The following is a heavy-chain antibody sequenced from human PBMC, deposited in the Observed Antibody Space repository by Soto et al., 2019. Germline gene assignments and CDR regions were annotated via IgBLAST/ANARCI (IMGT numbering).Heavy chain of an antibody. CDR3: ARGLRLGNSIAVAGYYFDY. J-gene: IGHJ4*02. D-gene: IGHD6-19*01. V-gene: IGHV4-34*01. CDR1: GGSFSGYY. CDR2: INHSGST. Sequence: QVQLQQWGAGLLKPSETLSLTCAVYGGSFSGYYWSWIRQPPGKGLEWIGEINHSGSTNYNPSLKSRFTISVDTSKNQFSLKLSSVTAADTAVYYCARGLRLGNSIAVAGYYFDYWGQGTLVTVSS.